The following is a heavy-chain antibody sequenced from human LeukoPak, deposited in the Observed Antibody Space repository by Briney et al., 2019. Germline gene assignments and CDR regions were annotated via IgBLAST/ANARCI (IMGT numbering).Heavy chain of an antibody. CDR1: GYSLTELS. CDR2: FDPEDGET. D-gene: IGHD6-13*01. Sequence: ASVKVSCKVSGYSLTELSMHWVRQAPGKGLEWMGGFDPEDGETIYAQRFQGRVTMTEDTSTDTAYMELSSLRSEDTAVYYCATFGRQLVRGGAFDIWGQGTMVPVSS. CDR3: ATFGRQLVRGGAFDI. J-gene: IGHJ3*02. V-gene: IGHV1-24*01.